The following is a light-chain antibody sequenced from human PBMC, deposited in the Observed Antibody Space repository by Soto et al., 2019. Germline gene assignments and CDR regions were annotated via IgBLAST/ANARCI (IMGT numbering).Light chain of an antibody. CDR2: AAS. V-gene: IGKV3-20*01. Sequence: EIVLTQSPGTLSLSPGERATLSCRASQSVTNNYLAWYQQKPGQGPRLLIYAASGRATGIPDRFSGSGSGTDFTLTISRLEPEDFAVYYCQQYVTSRTFGQGTKVEI. CDR1: QSVTNNY. CDR3: QQYVTSRT. J-gene: IGKJ1*01.